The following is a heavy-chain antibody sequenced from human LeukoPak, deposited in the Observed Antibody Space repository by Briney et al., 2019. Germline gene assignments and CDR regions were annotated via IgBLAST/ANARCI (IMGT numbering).Heavy chain of an antibody. CDR3: AKATGITGHGPYFDY. CDR1: GFTFSTFY. J-gene: IGHJ4*02. V-gene: IGHV3-23*01. D-gene: IGHD1-20*01. Sequence: PGGSLRLSCAASGFTFSTFYMSWVRQAPGKGLEWVSAISGSGGSTYYADSVKGRFTISRDNSKNTLYLQMNSLRAEDTAVYYCAKATGITGHGPYFDYWGQGTLVTVSS. CDR2: ISGSGGST.